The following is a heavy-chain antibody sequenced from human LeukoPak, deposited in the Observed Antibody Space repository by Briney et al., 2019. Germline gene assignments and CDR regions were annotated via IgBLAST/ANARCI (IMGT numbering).Heavy chain of an antibody. J-gene: IGHJ4*02. CDR3: ARDTSYSGSY. Sequence: GGSLRLSCTASGFMFSSYGMHWVRQAPGKGLDWMAYIQHNGSGQFYADSVKGRFTISRDNSKNTVYLQMNSLRAEDTAVYYCARDTSYSGSYWGQGTLVTVSS. V-gene: IGHV3-30*02. CDR2: IQHNGSGQ. D-gene: IGHD1-26*01. CDR1: GFMFSSYG.